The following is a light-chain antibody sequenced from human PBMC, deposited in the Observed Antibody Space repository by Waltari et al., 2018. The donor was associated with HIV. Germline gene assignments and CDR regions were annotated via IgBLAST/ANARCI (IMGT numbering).Light chain of an antibody. CDR2: EVS. Sequence: QSALTQPASVPGSPGQSITISCTGPSSDVGGYNYVSWYQPHPGKAPKLLIYEVSNRPSGVSNRLSGSKSGNTASLIISGLQAEDEADYYCSSYTSSSTLAVFGGGTKLTVL. V-gene: IGLV2-14*01. CDR1: SSDVGGYNY. CDR3: SSYTSSSTLAV. J-gene: IGLJ2*01.